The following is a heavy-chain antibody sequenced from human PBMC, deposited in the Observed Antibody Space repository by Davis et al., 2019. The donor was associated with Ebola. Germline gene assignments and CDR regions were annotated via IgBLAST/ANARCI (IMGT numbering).Heavy chain of an antibody. D-gene: IGHD2-15*01. Sequence: MPSETLSLTCTVPGGSFSSSSYYWGWIRQPPGKGLEWIGEVNHSGSTNYNPSLKIRVTISVDTSKNQFSLKLSAVTAADTAVYYCARRVQEEVVAATWSLVDYWGQGTLVTVSS. CDR2: VNHSGST. V-gene: IGHV4-39*07. CDR1: GGSFSSSSYY. J-gene: IGHJ4*02. CDR3: ARRVQEEVVAATWSLVDY.